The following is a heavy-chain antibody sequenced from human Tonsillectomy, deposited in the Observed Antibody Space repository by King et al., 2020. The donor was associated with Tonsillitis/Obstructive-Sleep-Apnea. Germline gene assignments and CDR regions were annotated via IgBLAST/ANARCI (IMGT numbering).Heavy chain of an antibody. J-gene: IGHJ5*02. V-gene: IGHV1-18*01. D-gene: IGHD4-17*01. CDR3: ARVENSRYGDYWFDP. CDR2: SSAYNGNT. CDR1: GDTFTSYC. Sequence: QLVQSGAEVKKPGASVKVSCKASGDTFTSYCISWVRQAPGQGLELMGGSSAYNGNTNYAQKLQGRVTMTTDTSTSTAYMELRSLRSDDTAVYYCARVENSRYGDYWFDPWGQGTLVTVSS.